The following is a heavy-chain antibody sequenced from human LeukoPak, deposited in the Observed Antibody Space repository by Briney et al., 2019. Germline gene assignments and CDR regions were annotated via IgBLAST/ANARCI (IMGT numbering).Heavy chain of an antibody. CDR3: TRVEWLREPLFDY. V-gene: IGHV3-49*04. D-gene: IGHD5-12*01. Sequence: PGGSLRLSCTASGFTFGDYAMSWVRQAPGKGLEWVGFIRSKAYGGTTEYAASVKGRFTISRDDSKSIAYLQMNSLETEDTAVYYCTRVEWLREPLFDYWGQGTLVTVSS. CDR1: GFTFGDYA. CDR2: IRSKAYGGTT. J-gene: IGHJ4*02.